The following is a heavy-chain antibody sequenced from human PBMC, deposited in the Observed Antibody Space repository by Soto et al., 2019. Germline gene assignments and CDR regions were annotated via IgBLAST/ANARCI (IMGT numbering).Heavy chain of an antibody. J-gene: IGHJ6*02. Sequence: GESLKISCKGSGYSFTSYWICWVRQMPGKGLEWMGIIYPGDSDTRYSPSFQGQVTISADKSISTAYLQWSSLRASDTAMYYCARLVSSASGWHYYYYGMDVWGQGTTVTVS. CDR3: ARLVSSASGWHYYYYGMDV. V-gene: IGHV5-51*01. CDR1: GYSFTSYW. D-gene: IGHD6-6*01. CDR2: IYPGDSDT.